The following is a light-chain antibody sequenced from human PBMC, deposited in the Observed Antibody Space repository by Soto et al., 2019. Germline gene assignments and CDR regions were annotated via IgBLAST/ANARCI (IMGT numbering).Light chain of an antibody. V-gene: IGKV3-20*01. CDR3: QQYGSSGT. CDR2: GAS. CDR1: QSVSNNY. Sequence: EIVLTQSPGTLSLSPVERATLSCRASQSVSNNYLAWYQQKPGQAPRLLIYGASNRATGIPDRFSGSGSGTDFTLTISSLEPEDFAVYYCQQYGSSGTFGQGTKVDIK. J-gene: IGKJ1*01.